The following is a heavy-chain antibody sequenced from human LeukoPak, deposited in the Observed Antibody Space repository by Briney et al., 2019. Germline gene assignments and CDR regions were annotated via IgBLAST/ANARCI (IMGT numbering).Heavy chain of an antibody. J-gene: IGHJ3*02. V-gene: IGHV4-4*07. CDR1: GGSISSYY. Sequence: PSETLSLTCTVSGGSISSYYWSWIRQPAGKGLEWIGRIYTSESTNYNPSLKSRVTMSVVTSKNQFSLKLTSLPAADAAVYYCASRTTVTTSGAFDIWGQGTMVTVSS. D-gene: IGHD4-17*01. CDR3: ASRTTVTTSGAFDI. CDR2: IYTSEST.